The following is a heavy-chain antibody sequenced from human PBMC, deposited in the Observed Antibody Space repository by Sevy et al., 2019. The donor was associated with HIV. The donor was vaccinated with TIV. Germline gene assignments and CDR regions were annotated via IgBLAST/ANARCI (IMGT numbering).Heavy chain of an antibody. CDR3: AREGCTQPHDY. V-gene: IGHV3-23*01. Sequence: GGSLRLCCAASGFTFAKYSMSWVRQAPGKGLEWVSTFSFGCGRINYADSVKGRFTISRDDSKNTLFLQMNSVRAEDTATYFCAREGCTQPHDYWGQGTLVTVSS. D-gene: IGHD2-8*01. CDR2: FSFGCGRI. J-gene: IGHJ4*02. CDR1: GFTFAKYS.